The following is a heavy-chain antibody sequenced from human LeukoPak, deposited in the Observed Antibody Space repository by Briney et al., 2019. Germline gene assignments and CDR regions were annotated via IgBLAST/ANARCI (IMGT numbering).Heavy chain of an antibody. CDR3: ARRQLYSGLAYYYYMDV. J-gene: IGHJ6*03. D-gene: IGHD2-15*01. Sequence: PGGSLRLSCAASGFTFSSYWMHWVRQAPGKGLVWVSRINSDGSSTSYADSVKGRFTISRDNAKNTLYLQMNSLRAEDTAVYYCARRQLYSGLAYYYYMDVWGKGTTVTVSS. CDR2: INSDGSST. CDR1: GFTFSSYW. V-gene: IGHV3-74*01.